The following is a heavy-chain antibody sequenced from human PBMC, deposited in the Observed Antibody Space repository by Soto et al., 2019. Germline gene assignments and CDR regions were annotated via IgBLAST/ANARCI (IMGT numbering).Heavy chain of an antibody. CDR1: GGTFSSYA. D-gene: IGHD6-19*01. Sequence: QVQLAQSGAEVKKPGSSVXVSCKASGGTFSSYAISWVRQAPGQGLEWMGGIIPIFGTANYAQKFQGRVTITADESTSTAYMELSSLRSEDTAVYYCARDRGGYIAVAGSFDYWGQGTLVTVSS. V-gene: IGHV1-69*12. CDR2: IIPIFGTA. CDR3: ARDRGGYIAVAGSFDY. J-gene: IGHJ4*02.